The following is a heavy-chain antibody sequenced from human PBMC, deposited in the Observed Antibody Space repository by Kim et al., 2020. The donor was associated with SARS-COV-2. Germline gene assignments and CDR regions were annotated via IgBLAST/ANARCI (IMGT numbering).Heavy chain of an antibody. D-gene: IGHD6-6*01. CDR2: T. J-gene: IGHJ6*02. Sequence: TEYADSVKGRFTISRDNAKNSLYLQMNSLRAEDTAVYYCARYSTSSGMDVWGQGTTVTVSS. CDR3: ARYSTSSGMDV. V-gene: IGHV3-11*01.